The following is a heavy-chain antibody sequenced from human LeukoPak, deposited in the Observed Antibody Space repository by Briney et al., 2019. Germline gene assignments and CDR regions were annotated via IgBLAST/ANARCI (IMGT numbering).Heavy chain of an antibody. CDR1: TINFSDYG. J-gene: IGHJ5*02. Sequence: GGSLRLSCAASTINFSDYGMDWVRQAPGRGLEWVSTINPTGVRTYYADSVRGRFTISRDNSKNTVFLQINSLRVEDTAIYYCARDQPHAASWFDPWGQGTLVTVSS. CDR3: ARDQPHAASWFDP. V-gene: IGHV3-23*01. CDR2: INPTGVRT. D-gene: IGHD2-2*01.